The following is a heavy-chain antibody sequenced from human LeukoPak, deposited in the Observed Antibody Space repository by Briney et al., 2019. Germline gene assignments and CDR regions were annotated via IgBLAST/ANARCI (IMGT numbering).Heavy chain of an antibody. CDR3: ARDLGGLGYSYGPDV. D-gene: IGHD5-18*01. V-gene: IGHV4-34*01. CDR1: GGSFSGYY. J-gene: IGHJ6*02. CDR2: INHSGST. Sequence: SETLSLTCAVYGGSFSGYYWSWIRQPPGKGLEWIGEINHSGSTNYNPSLKSRVTISVDTSKNQFSLKLSSVTAADTAVYYCARDLGGLGYSYGPDVWGQGTTVTVSS.